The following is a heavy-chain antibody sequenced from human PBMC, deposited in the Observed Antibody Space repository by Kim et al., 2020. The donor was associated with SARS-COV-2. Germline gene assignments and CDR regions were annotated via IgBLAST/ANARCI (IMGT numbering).Heavy chain of an antibody. J-gene: IGHJ4*02. V-gene: IGHV4-61*01. CDR1: GGSVSSGSYF. CDR2: IYYSGNT. Sequence: SETLSLTCPVSGGSVSSGSYFWSWIRQPPGKGLEWIVYIYYSGNTNYNPSLKSRVTMSVDTSKNQFSLKLRSVTAADTAVYYCARAPNDFWSGYPYYFDYWGQGTLVTVSS. D-gene: IGHD3-3*01. CDR3: ARAPNDFWSGYPYYFDY.